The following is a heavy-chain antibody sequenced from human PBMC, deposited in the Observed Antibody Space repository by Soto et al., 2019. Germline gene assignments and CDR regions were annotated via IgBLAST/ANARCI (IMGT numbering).Heavy chain of an antibody. J-gene: IGHJ1*01. Sequence: GGSLRLSCTASGFTFGDYAMSWVRQAPGKGLECVGFIRSKAHGWTTEYAASVKGRFTISRDDSNSIAYLQMNSLKTEDTAVYYCSRALDSSGYYFTLYWGQGTLVTVSS. CDR3: SRALDSSGYYFTLY. V-gene: IGHV3-49*04. CDR1: GFTFGDYA. CDR2: IRSKAHGWTT. D-gene: IGHD3-22*01.